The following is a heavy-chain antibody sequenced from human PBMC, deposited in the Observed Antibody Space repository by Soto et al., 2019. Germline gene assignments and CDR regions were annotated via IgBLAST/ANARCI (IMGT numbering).Heavy chain of an antibody. V-gene: IGHV3-64*01. Sequence: EVQLVESGGGLVQPGGSLRLSCAASGFTFSSYAMHWVRQAPGKGLEYVSAISSNGGSTYYANSVKGRFTISRDNSKNTLYLQMGSLRAEDMAVYYCARGGVVVVPYYMGVWGKGTTVTVSS. D-gene: IGHD2-15*01. CDR2: ISSNGGST. CDR3: ARGGVVVVPYYMGV. J-gene: IGHJ6*03. CDR1: GFTFSSYA.